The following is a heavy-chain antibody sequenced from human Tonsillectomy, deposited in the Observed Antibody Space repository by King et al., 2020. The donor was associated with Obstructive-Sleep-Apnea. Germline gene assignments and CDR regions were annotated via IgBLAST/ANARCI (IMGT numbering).Heavy chain of an antibody. V-gene: IGHV3-30-3*01. D-gene: IGHD6-19*01. CDR2: ISYDGSNK. J-gene: IGHJ4*02. Sequence: VQLVESGGGVVQPGRSLRLSCAASGFTFSSYATHWVRQAPGKGLEWVAVISYDGSNKYYADSVKGRFTISRDNSKNTLYLQMNSLRAEDTAVYYCAKDPVSSSGWYGIGYFDYWGQGTLVTVSS. CDR1: GFTFSSYA. CDR3: AKDPVSSSGWYGIGYFDY.